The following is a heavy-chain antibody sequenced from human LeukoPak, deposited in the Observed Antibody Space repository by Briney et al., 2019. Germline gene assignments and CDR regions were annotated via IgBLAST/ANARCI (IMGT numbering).Heavy chain of an antibody. CDR1: GFTVSSNY. Sequence: GGSLRLSCAASGFTVSSNYMSWVRQAPGKGLEWVSVIYSGGSTYYADSVKGRFTISRDNAKNSLYLQMNSLRAEDTAVYYCARARLLCNDYWGQGTLVTVSS. J-gene: IGHJ4*02. CDR3: ARARLLCNDY. D-gene: IGHD1-26*01. V-gene: IGHV3-53*01. CDR2: IYSGGST.